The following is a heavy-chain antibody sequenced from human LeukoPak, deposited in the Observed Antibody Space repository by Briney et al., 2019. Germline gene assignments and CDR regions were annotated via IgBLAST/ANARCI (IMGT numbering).Heavy chain of an antibody. CDR3: ARHQYYYDSSGYRNWFDP. Sequence: SETLSLTCTVSGVSISSSNSYWGWIRQPPGKGLEWIGSIYYSGNTYYNASLKSQVSISIDTSKNQFSLKLSSVTAADTAVYYCARHQYYYDSSGYRNWFDPWGQGTLVTVSS. D-gene: IGHD3-22*01. J-gene: IGHJ5*02. CDR1: GVSISSSNSY. V-gene: IGHV4-39*01. CDR2: IYYSGNT.